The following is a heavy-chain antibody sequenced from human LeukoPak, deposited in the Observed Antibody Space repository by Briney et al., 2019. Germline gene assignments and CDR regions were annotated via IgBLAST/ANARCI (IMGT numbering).Heavy chain of an antibody. V-gene: IGHV4-59*01. Sequence: SETLSLTCTVSGGSISSYYWSWIRQPPGKGLEWIGYIYYSGSTNYNPSLKSRVTISVDTSKNQFSLKLSSVTAADTAVYYCARGYIYGYLVFDYWGQGTLVTVSS. CDR2: IYYSGST. CDR3: ARGYIYGYLVFDY. D-gene: IGHD5-18*01. CDR1: GGSISSYY. J-gene: IGHJ4*02.